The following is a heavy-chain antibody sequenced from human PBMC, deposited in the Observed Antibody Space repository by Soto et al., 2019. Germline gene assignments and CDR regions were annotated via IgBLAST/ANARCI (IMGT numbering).Heavy chain of an antibody. CDR2: IFHTGST. CDR1: GASLSSTDW. V-gene: IGHV4-4*02. D-gene: IGHD2-8*01. J-gene: IGHJ5*02. Sequence: VQLQESGPGLVKPSGTLSLTCGVSGASLSSTDWWTWIRQSPGKGLEWIGDIFHTGSTNYNPSLWGRVSISLDMSRNQFSLRLTCVTAADTAIYYCARPYEANGYFPAPWGQGRLVTVSS. CDR3: ARPYEANGYFPAP.